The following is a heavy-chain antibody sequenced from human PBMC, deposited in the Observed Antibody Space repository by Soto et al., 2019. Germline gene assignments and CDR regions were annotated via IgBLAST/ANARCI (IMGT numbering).Heavy chain of an antibody. J-gene: IGHJ6*02. CDR3: ARFAGGTYYYYGMDV. CDR1: GGTFSSYA. Sequence: SVKVSCKASGGTFSSYAISWVRQAPGQGLEWMGGIIPIFGTANYAQKFQGRVTITADKSTSTAYMELSSLRSEDTAVYYCARFAGGTYYYYGMDVWGQGTTVTVSS. CDR2: IIPIFGTA. V-gene: IGHV1-69*06. D-gene: IGHD3-16*01.